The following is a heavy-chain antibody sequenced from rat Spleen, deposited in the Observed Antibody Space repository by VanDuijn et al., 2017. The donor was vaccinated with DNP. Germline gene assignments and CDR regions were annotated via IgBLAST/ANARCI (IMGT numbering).Heavy chain of an antibody. CDR2: INSAGST. Sequence: DVQLQESGPGLVKPSQSLSLTCSVTGYSITSSYRWNWIRKFPGNKLEWMGYINSAGSTNYNPSLKSRISITRDTSKNQFFLQVNSVTTEDTAIYYCARGPNYGGYLDYFDYWGQGVMVTVSS. CDR1: GYSITSSYR. D-gene: IGHD1-11*01. J-gene: IGHJ2*01. CDR3: ARGPNYGGYLDYFDY. V-gene: IGHV3-3*01.